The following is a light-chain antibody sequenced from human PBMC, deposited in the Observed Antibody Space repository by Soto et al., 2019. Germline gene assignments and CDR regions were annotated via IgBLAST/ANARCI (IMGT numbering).Light chain of an antibody. CDR1: SSDVGGYNY. CDR3: CSYAGSHTPWL. J-gene: IGLJ3*02. CDR2: DVN. Sequence: QSALTQPRSVSGSPGQSVTISCTGTSSDVGGYNYVSWYQQHPGKAPKLMIYDVNKWPSGVPHRFSGSKSGNTASLTISGLQAEDEADYHCCSYAGSHTPWLFGGGTKLTVL. V-gene: IGLV2-11*01.